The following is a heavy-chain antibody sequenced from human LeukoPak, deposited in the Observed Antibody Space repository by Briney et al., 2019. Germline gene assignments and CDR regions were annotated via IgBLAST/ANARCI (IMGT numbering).Heavy chain of an antibody. D-gene: IGHD3-3*01. J-gene: IGHJ6*03. CDR1: GFTFSSYG. CDR2: IRSKAYGGTT. Sequence: GGSLRLSCAASGFTFSSYGMSWVRQAPGKGLEWVGFIRSKAYGGTTEYAASVKGRFTISRDDSKSIAYLQMNSLKTEDTAVYYCTRDWGPLDFWSGYFSHYYYYMDVWGKGTTVTVSS. CDR3: TRDWGPLDFWSGYFSHYYYYMDV. V-gene: IGHV3-49*04.